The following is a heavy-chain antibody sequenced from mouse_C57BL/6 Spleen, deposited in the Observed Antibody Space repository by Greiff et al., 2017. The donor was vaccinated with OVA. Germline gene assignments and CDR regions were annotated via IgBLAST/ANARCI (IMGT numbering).Heavy chain of an antibody. CDR3: AIDYGSSYYAMDY. CDR1: GYTFTSYW. CDR2: IHPSDSDT. D-gene: IGHD1-1*01. Sequence: VQLQQPGAELVKPGASVKVSCKASGYTFTSYWMHWVKQRPGQGLEWIGRIHPSDSDTNYNQKFQGKATLTVDKSSSTAYMQLSSLTSEDSAVYYCAIDYGSSYYAMDYWGQGTSVTVSS. J-gene: IGHJ4*01. V-gene: IGHV1-74*01.